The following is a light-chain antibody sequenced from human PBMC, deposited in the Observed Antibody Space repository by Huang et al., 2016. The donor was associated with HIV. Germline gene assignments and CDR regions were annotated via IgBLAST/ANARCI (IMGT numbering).Light chain of an antibody. CDR3: QQRSNWPPLT. J-gene: IGKJ4*01. Sequence: EIVLTQSPATLSLSPGDRATLSCRASQSINTYLAGYQQKPGQAPRLLMYDASNRAAGVTDFTRTISSLEPEDFAVYYCQQRSNWPPLTFGGGTKVEIK. V-gene: IGKV3-11*01. CDR2: DAS. CDR1: QSINTY.